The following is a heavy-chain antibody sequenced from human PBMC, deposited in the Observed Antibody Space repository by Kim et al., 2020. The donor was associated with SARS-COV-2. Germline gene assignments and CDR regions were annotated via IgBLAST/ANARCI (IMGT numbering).Heavy chain of an antibody. D-gene: IGHD6-13*01. Sequence: SETLSLTCTVSGGSVSSGSYYWSWIRQPPGKGLEWIGYIYYSGSTNYNPSLKSRVTISVDTSKNQFSLKLSSVTAADTAVYYCARTMIHPGWRSSSWYGVVYWGQGTLVTVSS. CDR3: ARTMIHPGWRSSSWYGVVY. J-gene: IGHJ4*02. CDR2: IYYSGST. V-gene: IGHV4-61*01. CDR1: GGSVSSGSYY.